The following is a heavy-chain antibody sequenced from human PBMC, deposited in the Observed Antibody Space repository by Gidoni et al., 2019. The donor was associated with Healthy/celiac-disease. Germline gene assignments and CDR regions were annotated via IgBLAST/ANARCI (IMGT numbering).Heavy chain of an antibody. D-gene: IGHD3-22*01. CDR2: IVVGSGNT. V-gene: IGHV1-58*01. CDR1: GFTFTSSA. Sequence: QMQLVQSGPEVKKPGTSVKVSCKASGFTFTSSAVQWVRQARGQRLEWIGWIVVGSGNTNYAQKFQERVTITRDMSTSTAYMELSSLRSEDTAVYYCAATRGDSSGYPQGAFQHWGQGTLVTVSS. CDR3: AATRGDSSGYPQGAFQH. J-gene: IGHJ1*01.